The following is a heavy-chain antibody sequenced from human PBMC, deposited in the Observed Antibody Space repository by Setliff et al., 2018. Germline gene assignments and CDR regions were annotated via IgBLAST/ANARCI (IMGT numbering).Heavy chain of an antibody. CDR2: VFSGDSDT. V-gene: IGHV5-51*01. J-gene: IGHJ4*02. CDR1: GDTFRNSW. CDR3: ARLTPETDFDY. Sequence: GESLKISCQGSGDTFRNSWIAWVRQMPGRGLEWMGIVFSGDSDTRYSPSFQGQVTISADKSISTAYLQWSSLKASDTAIYYCARLTPETDFDYWGPGTLVTVSS. D-gene: IGHD2-15*01.